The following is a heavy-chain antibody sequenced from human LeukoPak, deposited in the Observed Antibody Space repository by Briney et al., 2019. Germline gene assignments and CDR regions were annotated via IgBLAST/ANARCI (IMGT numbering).Heavy chain of an antibody. J-gene: IGHJ4*02. CDR1: GFTFGSNY. V-gene: IGHV3-53*01. CDR3: ARATTTRTQFDY. D-gene: IGHD4-17*01. CDR2: IYSGGST. Sequence: GGSLRLSCAASGFTFGSNYMSWVRQAPGKGLEWVSVIYSGGSTYYADSVKGRFTISRDNSKNTLYLQMSSLRDEDTAVYFCARATTTRTQFDYWGQGTLVTVSS.